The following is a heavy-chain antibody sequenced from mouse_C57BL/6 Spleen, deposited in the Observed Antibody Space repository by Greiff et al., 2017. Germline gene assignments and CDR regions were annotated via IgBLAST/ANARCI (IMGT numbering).Heavy chain of an antibody. Sequence: VQLQQSVAELVRPGASVKLSCTASGFTIKNTYMHWVKQRPEQGLEWIGRIDPANGNTKYAPKFQGKATITADTSSNTAYLQLSSLTSEDTAIYYCARSDYYGSSYFDYWGQGTTLTVSS. CDR3: ARSDYYGSSYFDY. CDR1: GFTIKNTY. CDR2: IDPANGNT. D-gene: IGHD1-1*01. J-gene: IGHJ2*01. V-gene: IGHV14-3*01.